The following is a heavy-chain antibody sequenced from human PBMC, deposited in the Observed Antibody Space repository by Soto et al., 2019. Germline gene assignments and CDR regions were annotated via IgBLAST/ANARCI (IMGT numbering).Heavy chain of an antibody. D-gene: IGHD6-25*01. CDR3: ARAARRGHVYY. CDR1: GGTFSSYA. J-gene: IGHJ4*02. V-gene: IGHV1-69*12. Sequence: QVQLVQSGAEVQKTGYSVKVSCKVSGGTFSSYAISWVRQAPGQGLEWMGGIIPIFGTANYAQKFQGRVTITADESTSTAYMELSSLRSEDTAVYYCARAARRGHVYYWGQGTLVTVSS. CDR2: IIPIFGTA.